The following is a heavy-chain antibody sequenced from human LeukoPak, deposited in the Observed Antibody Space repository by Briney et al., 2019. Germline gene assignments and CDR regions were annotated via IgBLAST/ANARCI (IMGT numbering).Heavy chain of an antibody. CDR1: GYTFTSYD. V-gene: IGHV1-2*02. D-gene: IGHD3-22*01. CDR3: ARGGILYYYDSSGYYYFDY. CDR2: INPNSGGT. Sequence: ASVKVSCKASGYTFTSYDINWVRQATGQGLEWMGWINPNSGGTNYAQKFQGRVTMTRDTSISTAYMELSRLRSDDTAVYYCARGGILYYYDSSGYYYFDYWGQGTLVTVSS. J-gene: IGHJ4*02.